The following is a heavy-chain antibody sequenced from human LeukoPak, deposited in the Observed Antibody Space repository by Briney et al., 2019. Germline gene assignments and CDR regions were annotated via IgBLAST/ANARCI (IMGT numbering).Heavy chain of an antibody. CDR3: ARCDSSGYYPLRY. Sequence: SETLSLTCTVSGGSISSGDYYWSWIRQPPGKGLEWIGYIYYSGSTYYNPSLKSRVTISVDTSKNQFSLKLSSVTAADTAVYYCARCDSSGYYPLRYWGQGTLVTVSS. D-gene: IGHD3-22*01. CDR2: IYYSGST. J-gene: IGHJ4*02. CDR1: GGSISSGDYY. V-gene: IGHV4-30-4*01.